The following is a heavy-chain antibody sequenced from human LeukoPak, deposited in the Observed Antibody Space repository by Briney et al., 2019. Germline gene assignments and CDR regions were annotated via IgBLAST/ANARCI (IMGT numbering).Heavy chain of an antibody. CDR1: GGSFSGYY. Sequence: PETLSLTCAVYGGSFSGYYWSWIRQPPGKGLEWIGEINHSGSTNYNPSLKSRVTISVDTSKNQFSLKLSSVTAADTAVYYCARGMQQLVSYYFDYWGQGTLVTVSS. CDR2: INHSGST. CDR3: ARGMQQLVSYYFDY. D-gene: IGHD6-13*01. J-gene: IGHJ4*02. V-gene: IGHV4-34*01.